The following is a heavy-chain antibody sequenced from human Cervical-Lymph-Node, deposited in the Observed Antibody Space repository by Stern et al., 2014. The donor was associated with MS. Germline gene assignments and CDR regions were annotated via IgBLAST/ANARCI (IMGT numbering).Heavy chain of an antibody. D-gene: IGHD4-17*01. CDR1: GFPFNTYN. V-gene: IGHV3-21*06. CDR3: ARGGHGDYVGHY. J-gene: IGHJ4*02. CDR2: IGSTSGYI. Sequence: EVQLEESGGGLVRPGGSLRLSCTASGFPFNTYNMNWVRQAPGKGLEWVASIGSTSGYIFYADSVRGRFTISRDNAKNSLYLQMSSLRAEDTSLYYCARGGHGDYVGHYWGQGTLVTVSS.